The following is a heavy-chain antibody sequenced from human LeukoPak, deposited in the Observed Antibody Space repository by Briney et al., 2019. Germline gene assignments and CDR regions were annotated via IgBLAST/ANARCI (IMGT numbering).Heavy chain of an antibody. Sequence: ASVKVSCKASGYTFTVNYIQWLRKAPGQGLEWMGWINPNSGGTNSAQKFQGRVTMTRDTSVSTDYMELSRLRSDDTAVYYCARDPCTSSGSYEYYYYGVDVWGQGTTVTVSS. J-gene: IGHJ6*02. D-gene: IGHD2-2*01. CDR1: GYTFTVNY. CDR2: INPNSGGT. V-gene: IGHV1-2*02. CDR3: ARDPCTSSGSYEYYYYGVDV.